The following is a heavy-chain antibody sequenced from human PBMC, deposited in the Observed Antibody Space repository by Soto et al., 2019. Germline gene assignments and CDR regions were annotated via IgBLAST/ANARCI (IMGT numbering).Heavy chain of an antibody. V-gene: IGHV5-51*01. CDR2: IYPGDSDI. Sequence: EVQPVQSGAEVKKPGESLKISCKGSGYGFLSHWIGWVRQRPGKGLEWMGIIYPGDSDIRYSPSFQGQVTISADKSTNTAYLQWSSLKASDTAIYYCARTIAAAGTGFDYWGQGTLVTVSS. CDR3: ARTIAAAGTGFDY. CDR1: GYGFLSHW. D-gene: IGHD6-13*01. J-gene: IGHJ4*02.